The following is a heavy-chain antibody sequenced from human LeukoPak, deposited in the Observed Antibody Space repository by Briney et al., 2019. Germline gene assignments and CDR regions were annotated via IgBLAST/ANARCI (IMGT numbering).Heavy chain of an antibody. V-gene: IGHV4-34*01. CDR3: ASGAYYDILTGYSNWFDP. CDR1: GGSFSGYY. Sequence: SETLSLTCAVYGGSFSGYYWSWIRQPPGKGLEWIGEINHSGSTNYNPSLKSRVTISVDKSKNQFSLKLSSVTAADTAVYYCASGAYYDILTGYSNWFDPWGQGTLVTVSS. CDR2: INHSGST. D-gene: IGHD3-9*01. J-gene: IGHJ5*02.